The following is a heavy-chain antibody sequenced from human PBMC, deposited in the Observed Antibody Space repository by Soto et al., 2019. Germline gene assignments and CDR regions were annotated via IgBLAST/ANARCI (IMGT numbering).Heavy chain of an antibody. Sequence: GGSLRLSCAASGFSFSSYGMHWVRQAPGKGLEWVAVIWYDGSKKYYADSVKGRFTISRDNSKNTLYLQMNSLRDEDTAVYYCARDATENNWNYSKQNYYYYYYMDVWGKGTAVTVSS. CDR1: GFSFSSYG. CDR2: IWYDGSKK. CDR3: ARDATENNWNYSKQNYYYYYYMDV. J-gene: IGHJ6*03. D-gene: IGHD1-7*01. V-gene: IGHV3-33*01.